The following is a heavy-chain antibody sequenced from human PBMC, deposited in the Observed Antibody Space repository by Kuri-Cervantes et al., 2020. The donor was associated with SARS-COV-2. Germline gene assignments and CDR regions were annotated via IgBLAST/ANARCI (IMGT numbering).Heavy chain of an antibody. CDR2: ISSSSSYI. D-gene: IGHD2-2*02. Sequence: GGSLRLSCAASGFSFDDYAMHWVRQAPGKGLEWVSSISSSSSYIYYADSAKGRFTISRDNAKNSLYLQMNSLRAEDTAVYYCARDDCSSTSCHIGTGINAFDIWGQGTMVTVSS. J-gene: IGHJ3*02. CDR1: GFSFDDYA. V-gene: IGHV3-21*01. CDR3: ARDDCSSTSCHIGTGINAFDI.